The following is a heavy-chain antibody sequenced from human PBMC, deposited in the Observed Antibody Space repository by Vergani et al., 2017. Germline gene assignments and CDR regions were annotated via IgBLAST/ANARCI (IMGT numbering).Heavy chain of an antibody. CDR3: ARYVRSLYNRFDP. CDR2: TWYDGNNK. D-gene: IGHD2/OR15-2a*01. Sequence: QVQLVESGGGVVQPVRSLRLSCAASGFTFNQYGMHWVRQAPAKGLEGVAVTWYDGNNKQYVDSVKGRFTISRDNSKSRMYLRMNSLRDVDTCVYYCARYVRSLYNRFDPWGQGTLVTVSS. J-gene: IGHJ5*02. V-gene: IGHV3-33*01. CDR1: GFTFNQYG.